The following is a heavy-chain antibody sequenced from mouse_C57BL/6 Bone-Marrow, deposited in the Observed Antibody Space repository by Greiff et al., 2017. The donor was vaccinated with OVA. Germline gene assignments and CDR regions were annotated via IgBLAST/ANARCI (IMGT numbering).Heavy chain of an antibody. CDR1: GYTFTSYW. Sequence: QVQLKQPGAELVRPGSSVKLSCKASGYTFTSYWMHWVKQRPIQGLEWIGNIDPSDSETHYNQKFKDKATLTVDKSSSTAYMQLSSLTSEDSAVYYWARSLLRARFAYWGQGTLVTVSA. D-gene: IGHD1-1*01. CDR3: ARSLLRARFAY. V-gene: IGHV1-52*01. J-gene: IGHJ3*01. CDR2: IDPSDSET.